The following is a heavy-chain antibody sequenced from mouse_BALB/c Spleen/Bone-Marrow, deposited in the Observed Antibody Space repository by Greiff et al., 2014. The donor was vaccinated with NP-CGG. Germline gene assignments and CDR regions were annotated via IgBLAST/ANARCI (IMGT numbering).Heavy chain of an antibody. Sequence: QVQLQQSGAELVRPGASVTLSCKASGYKFTDYEMHWVKQTPVHGLEWIGSIDPETGGTAYNQNFKGKATLTADRSSTTAYMELRSLTSEDSAVYYWTGEGIYFGYDVPMDYWGQGTSVTVSS. CDR1: GYKFTDYE. CDR2: IDPETGGT. D-gene: IGHD2-2*01. J-gene: IGHJ4*01. CDR3: TGEGIYFGYDVPMDY. V-gene: IGHV1-15*01.